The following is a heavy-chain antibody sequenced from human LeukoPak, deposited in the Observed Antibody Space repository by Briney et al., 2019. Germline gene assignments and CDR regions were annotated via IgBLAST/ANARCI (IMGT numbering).Heavy chain of an antibody. Sequence: SETLSLTCAVYGGSFSGYYWSWIRQPPGKGLEWIGEINHSGSTNYNPSLKSRVTISVDTSKNQFSLKLSSVTAADTAVYYCARGRKISGWYYYYGMDVWGQGTTVTVSS. CDR3: ARGRKISGWYYYYGMDV. J-gene: IGHJ6*02. V-gene: IGHV4-34*01. CDR1: GGSFSGYY. D-gene: IGHD6-19*01. CDR2: INHSGST.